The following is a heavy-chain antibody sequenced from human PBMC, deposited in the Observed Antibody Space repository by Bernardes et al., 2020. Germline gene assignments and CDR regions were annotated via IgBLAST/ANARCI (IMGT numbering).Heavy chain of an antibody. Sequence: GGSLRLFCAASGFIFSSHTMHWVRQASGKGLEWVSSITSSSSYIFYADSVKGRFTISRDNAKNALYLQMNSLRDEDTARYFCARGPPDILATPREEYWGQGALVNVSS. D-gene: IGHD5-12*01. CDR2: ITSSSSYI. V-gene: IGHV3-21*01. J-gene: IGHJ4*02. CDR1: GFIFSSHT. CDR3: ARGPPDILATPREEY.